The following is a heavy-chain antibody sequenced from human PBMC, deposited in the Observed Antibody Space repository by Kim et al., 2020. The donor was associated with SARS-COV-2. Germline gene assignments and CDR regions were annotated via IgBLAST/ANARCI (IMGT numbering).Heavy chain of an antibody. D-gene: IGHD3-10*01. V-gene: IGHV1-3*01. CDR2: LNGVNDDT. J-gene: IGHJ6*02. CDR3: ARGGWLPRASENYYHGMDV. Sequence: ASVKVSCKATGYSFSNNAVHWVRQAPGQRPEWMGWLNGVNDDTRYSQKSQGRFTMTKDRSTSTMYMELSSLTSEDTAVYYCARGGWLPRASENYYHGMDVWGRKTAVTVS. CDR1: GYSFSNNA.